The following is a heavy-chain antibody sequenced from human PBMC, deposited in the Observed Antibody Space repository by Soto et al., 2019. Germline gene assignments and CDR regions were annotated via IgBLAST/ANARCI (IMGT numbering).Heavy chain of an antibody. J-gene: IGHJ3*02. CDR1: GDSVFSSTAA. D-gene: IGHD6-19*01. Sequence: SQTLSLTCAISGDSVFSSTAAWNWIRQSPSRGLEWLGRTYYRSKWYNDYAVSVKSRITINPDTSKHQFSLQLDSVTPEDTAVYYCARDRSGSGWFNAFDIWGHGTMVTVSS. CDR3: ARDRSGSGWFNAFDI. V-gene: IGHV6-1*01. CDR2: TYYRSKWYN.